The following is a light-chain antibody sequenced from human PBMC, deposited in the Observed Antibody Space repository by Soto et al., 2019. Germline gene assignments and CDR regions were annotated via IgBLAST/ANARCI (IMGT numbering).Light chain of an antibody. J-gene: IGKJ4*01. V-gene: IGKV3-11*01. CDR1: QSVSSY. CDR2: DAS. CDR3: QQRSNWLLT. Sequence: EIVLTQSPATLSLSPGERATLSCRASQSVSSYLAWYQQKPGQAPRLLIYDASNRATGIPARFSGSGSGTDLHPHNRHLKAEEFAIYYCQQRSNWLLTFGGGTKVEIK.